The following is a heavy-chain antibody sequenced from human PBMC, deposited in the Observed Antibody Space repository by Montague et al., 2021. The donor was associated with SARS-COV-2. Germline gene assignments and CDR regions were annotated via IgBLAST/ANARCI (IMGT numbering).Heavy chain of an antibody. V-gene: IGHV4-4*07. Sequence: SETLSLTCTVSGDSISRYYWSWIRQPAGNGLEWIGRIYTGGYVTYNPALQSRVSMSVDTSKSQVSFNVTSVTAAATAVYYCARAIWHLDVWGRGILVTVSS. J-gene: IGHJ2*01. CDR3: ARAIWHLDV. CDR2: IYTGGYV. CDR1: GDSISRYY.